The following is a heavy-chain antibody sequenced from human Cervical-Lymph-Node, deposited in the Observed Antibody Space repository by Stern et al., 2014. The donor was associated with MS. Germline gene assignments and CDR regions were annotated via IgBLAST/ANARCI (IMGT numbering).Heavy chain of an antibody. V-gene: IGHV1-69*06. D-gene: IGHD3-10*01. Sequence: QVQLVQSGAEVKKPGSSVKVSCKASGGTFSSYAISWVRQAPGQGLEWMGGIIPIFGTANYAQKFQGRVTITADKSTSTAYMELSSLRSEDTAVYYCARDRETPHITMVRGAAIYYYYYGMDVWGQGTTVTVSS. CDR1: GGTFSSYA. CDR3: ARDRETPHITMVRGAAIYYYYYGMDV. CDR2: IIPIFGTA. J-gene: IGHJ6*02.